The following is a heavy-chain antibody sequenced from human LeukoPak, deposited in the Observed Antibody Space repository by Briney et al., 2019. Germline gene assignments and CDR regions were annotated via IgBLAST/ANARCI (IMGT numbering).Heavy chain of an antibody. V-gene: IGHV4-39*07. CDR1: GGSISSNTYY. J-gene: IGHJ4*02. CDR3: ARDYQGGYGDKTVDY. D-gene: IGHD5-18*01. CDR2: IYYSGST. Sequence: SETLSLTCTVSGGSISSNTYYWGWIRQPPGKGLEWIGRIYYSGSTYYNPSLKSRVTISVDTSKNQFSLKLSSVTAADTAVYYCARDYQGGYGDKTVDYWAREPWSPSPQ.